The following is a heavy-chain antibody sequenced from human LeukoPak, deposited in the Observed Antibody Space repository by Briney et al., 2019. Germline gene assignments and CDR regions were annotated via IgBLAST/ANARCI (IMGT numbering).Heavy chain of an antibody. D-gene: IGHD3-3*01. CDR2: INHSEST. Sequence: SETLTLTCAVYGGSFSGYYWSWIRQPPGKGLEWIGEINHSESTNYNPSLKSRVTISVDTSKNQLSLKLSSVTAADTAVYYCARGCPAPPYYDFWSGYYPSYYYYYMDVWGKGTTVTVSS. J-gene: IGHJ6*03. CDR3: ARGCPAPPYYDFWSGYYPSYYYYYMDV. CDR1: GGSFSGYY. V-gene: IGHV4-34*01.